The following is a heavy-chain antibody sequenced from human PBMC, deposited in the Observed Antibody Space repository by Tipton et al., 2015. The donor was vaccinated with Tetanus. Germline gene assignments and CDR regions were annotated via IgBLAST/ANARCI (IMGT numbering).Heavy chain of an antibody. J-gene: IGHJ4*02. D-gene: IGHD3-16*01. Sequence: SLRLSCAASGFTFSSYEMSWVRQAPGKGLEWVSYINNGGNSVYYADSVKGRFTISRDNAKNSLSLHMNSLRAEDTAVYCCARDSYSYATLDYWGQGTLVPVSS. V-gene: IGHV3-48*03. CDR3: ARDSYSYATLDY. CDR2: INNGGNSV. CDR1: GFTFSSYE.